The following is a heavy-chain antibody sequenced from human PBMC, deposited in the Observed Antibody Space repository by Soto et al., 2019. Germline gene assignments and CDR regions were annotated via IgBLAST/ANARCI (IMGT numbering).Heavy chain of an antibody. Sequence: GGSLRLSCAASGFTFSSYAMSWVRQAPGKGLEWVSAISGSGGSTYYADSVKGRFTISRDNSKNTLYLQMNSLRAEDTAVYYCAKTPRGCSYGYYFDYWGQGTLVTVSS. CDR3: AKTPRGCSYGYYFDY. V-gene: IGHV3-23*01. CDR1: GFTFSSYA. D-gene: IGHD5-18*01. CDR2: ISGSGGST. J-gene: IGHJ4*02.